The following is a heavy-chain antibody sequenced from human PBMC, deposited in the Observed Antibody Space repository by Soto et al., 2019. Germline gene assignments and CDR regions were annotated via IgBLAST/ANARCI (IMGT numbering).Heavy chain of an antibody. J-gene: IGHJ4*02. D-gene: IGHD3-22*01. V-gene: IGHV1-69*13. Sequence: ASVKVSCKASGGTFSSYAISWVRQAPGQGLEWMGGIIPIFGTANYAQKFQGRVTITADESTSTAYMELSSLRSEDTAVYYCAGQYYYDSSGGGYYFDHWGQGTLVTAPQ. CDR2: IIPIFGTA. CDR3: AGQYYYDSSGGGYYFDH. CDR1: GGTFSSYA.